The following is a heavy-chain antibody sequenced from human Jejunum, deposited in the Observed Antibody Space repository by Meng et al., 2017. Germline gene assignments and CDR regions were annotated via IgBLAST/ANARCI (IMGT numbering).Heavy chain of an antibody. CDR1: GYSFIAYY. D-gene: IGHD2-15*01. V-gene: IGHV1-2*06. J-gene: IGHJ4*02. CDR3: ARESGASNQYYFDY. CDR2: IKPNSGGT. Sequence: ASVKVSCKASGYSFIAYYMHWVRQAPGPGLECMGLIKPNSGGTNYAQNFQGRGTMTRDTSISTAYMDLSIMRSDDTAVYYCARESGASNQYYFDYWGQGTLVTVSS.